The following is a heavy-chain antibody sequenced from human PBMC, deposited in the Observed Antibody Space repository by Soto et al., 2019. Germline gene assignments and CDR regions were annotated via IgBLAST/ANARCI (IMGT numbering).Heavy chain of an antibody. CDR1: GYTFTSYG. CDR3: ARDSPPVDY. CDR2: ISAYNGNT. Sequence: QVQLVQSGAEVKKPGASVKVSCKASGYTFTSYGISWVRQAPGQGLEWMGWISAYNGNTKYAQKLQGRVTMTPDTYTSTAYMELRSMRSEDKAVYYCARDSPPVDYWGQGTLVTVSS. V-gene: IGHV1-18*01. J-gene: IGHJ4*02.